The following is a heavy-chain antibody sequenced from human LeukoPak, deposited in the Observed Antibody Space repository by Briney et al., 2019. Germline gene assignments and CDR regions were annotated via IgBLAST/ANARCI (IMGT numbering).Heavy chain of an antibody. D-gene: IGHD6-13*01. CDR2: IYHSGST. J-gene: IGHJ5*02. CDR1: GYSISSGYY. CDR3: ARVPFIAAAGTNWFDP. V-gene: IGHV4-38-2*01. Sequence: PSETLSLTCAVSGYSISSGYYWGWIRQPPGKGLEWNGSIYHSGSTYYNPSLKSRVTISVDTSKNQFSLKLSSVTAADTAVYYCARVPFIAAAGTNWFDPWGQGTLVTVSS.